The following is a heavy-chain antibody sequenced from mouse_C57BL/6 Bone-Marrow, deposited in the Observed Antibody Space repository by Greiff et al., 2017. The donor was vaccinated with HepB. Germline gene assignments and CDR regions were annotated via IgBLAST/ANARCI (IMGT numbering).Heavy chain of an antibody. CDR1: GFTFSSYA. CDR2: ISSGGDYI. CDR3: TRGGGTYYFDY. Sequence: EVMLVESGEGLVKPGGSLKLSCAASGFTFSSYAMSWVRQTPEKRLEWVAYISSGGDYIYYADTVKGRFTISRDNARNTLYLQMSSLKSEDTAMYYCTRGGGTYYFDYWGQGTTLTVSS. V-gene: IGHV5-9-1*02. D-gene: IGHD3-3*01. J-gene: IGHJ2*01.